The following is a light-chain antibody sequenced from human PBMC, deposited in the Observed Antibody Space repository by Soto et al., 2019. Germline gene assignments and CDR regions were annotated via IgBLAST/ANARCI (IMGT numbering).Light chain of an antibody. Sequence: EIVLTQSPATLSVYPGDRVTLSCRASQSVRSNLAWYQQKPGQPPRLLIYGAYTRATAIPASFSGSGSGTEFTLTISSLQSEDFAVYYCQQHNNWLPITCGQGTRLEIK. V-gene: IGKV3-15*01. CDR2: GAY. J-gene: IGKJ5*01. CDR3: QQHNNWLPIT. CDR1: QSVRSN.